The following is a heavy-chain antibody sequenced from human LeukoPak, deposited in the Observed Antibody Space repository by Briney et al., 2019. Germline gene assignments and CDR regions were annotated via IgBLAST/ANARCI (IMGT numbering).Heavy chain of an antibody. J-gene: IGHJ1*01. CDR2: INSNGDDT. Sequence: QPGGSLRLSCSASGFNFRNQAMHWVRQAPGKGIEHGSGINSNGDDTYYADYVKGRFTGSRANSKNTLYLHMSSLRLEDAALYNCVNQLGGVLLQYGGEGTLVSVSS. D-gene: IGHD2-15*01. V-gene: IGHV3-64D*06. CDR1: GFNFRNQA. CDR3: VNQLGGVLLQY.